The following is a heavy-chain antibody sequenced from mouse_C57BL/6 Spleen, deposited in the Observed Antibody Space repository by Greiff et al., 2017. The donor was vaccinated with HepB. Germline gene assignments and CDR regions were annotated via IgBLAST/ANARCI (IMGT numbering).Heavy chain of an antibody. V-gene: IGHV1-18*01. Sequence: EVQLQQSGPELVKPGASVKIPCKASGYTFTDYNMDWVKQSHGKSLEWIGDINPNNGGTIYNQKFKGKATLTVDKSSSTAYMELRSLTSEDTAVYYCAREGGSSSWFAYWGQGTLVTVSA. CDR1: GYTFTDYN. J-gene: IGHJ3*01. CDR3: AREGGSSSWFAY. CDR2: INPNNGGT. D-gene: IGHD1-1*01.